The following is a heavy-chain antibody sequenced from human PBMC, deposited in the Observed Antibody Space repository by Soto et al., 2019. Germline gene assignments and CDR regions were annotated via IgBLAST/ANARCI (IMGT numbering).Heavy chain of an antibody. CDR3: VKDRDSNTWPSRDV. Sequence: QVHLVQSGAEVKKPGASVNVSCKTSGYTFTRNGISWVRQAPGQGLEWMGWISPNNGNIKYAQKLQGRVIMTTDTSTSTAYVELRSLRSDDTAVYYCVKDRDSNTWPSRDVWGPGTTVTVSS. V-gene: IGHV1-18*01. J-gene: IGHJ6*02. D-gene: IGHD3-22*01. CDR2: ISPNNGNI. CDR1: GYTFTRNG.